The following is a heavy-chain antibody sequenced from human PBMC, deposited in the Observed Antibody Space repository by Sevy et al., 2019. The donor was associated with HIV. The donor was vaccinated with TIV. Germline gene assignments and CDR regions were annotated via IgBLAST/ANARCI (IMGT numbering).Heavy chain of an antibody. V-gene: IGHV3-30*02. CDR3: ARDPRCAGTTCSRDY. D-gene: IGHD1-26*01. CDR1: GFDFNIYG. J-gene: IGHJ4*02. CDR2: IWYNGTNI. Sequence: GGSLRISCVASGFDFNIYGMHWVRQAPGKGLEWVAFIWYNGTNINYAESVKGRFTISRDNSNNTVFLQMKSLRRDDTARYYCARDPRCAGTTCSRDYRGQGTMVTVSS.